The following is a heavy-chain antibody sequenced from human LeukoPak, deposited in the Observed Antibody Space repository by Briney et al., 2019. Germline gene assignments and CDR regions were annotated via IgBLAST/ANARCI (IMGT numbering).Heavy chain of an antibody. D-gene: IGHD3-3*01. CDR2: INHSGST. CDR3: ARRPLIDFWSGYYGTTNWFDP. V-gene: IGHV4-34*01. CDR1: GGSFSGYY. Sequence: SETLSLTCAVYGGSFSGYYWSCIRQPPGKGLEWIGEINHSGSTNYNPSLKSRVTISVDTSKNQFSLKLSSVTAADTAVYYCARRPLIDFWSGYYGTTNWFDPWGQGTLVTVSS. J-gene: IGHJ5*02.